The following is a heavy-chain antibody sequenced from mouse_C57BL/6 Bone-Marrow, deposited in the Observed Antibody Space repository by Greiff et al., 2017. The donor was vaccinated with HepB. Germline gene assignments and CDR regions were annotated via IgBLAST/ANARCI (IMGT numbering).Heavy chain of an antibody. J-gene: IGHJ4*01. D-gene: IGHD2-1*01. CDR3: ARIYYGNSMDY. Sequence: VKLMESGPGLVQPSQSLSITCTVSGFSLTSYGVHWVRQSPGKGLEWLGVIWSGGSTDYNAAFISRLSISKDNSKSQVFFKMNSLQADDTAIYYCARIYYGNSMDYWGQGTSVTVSS. CDR2: IWSGGST. CDR1: GFSLTSYG. V-gene: IGHV2-2*01.